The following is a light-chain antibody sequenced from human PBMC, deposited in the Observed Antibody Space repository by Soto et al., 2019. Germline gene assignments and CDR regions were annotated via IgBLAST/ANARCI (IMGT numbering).Light chain of an antibody. CDR3: QQYGSPWA. V-gene: IGKV3-20*01. J-gene: IGKJ2*01. Sequence: EMVLTQSPGTLSLSPGERATLSCRASQSVSSSYLAWYQQKPGQAPRLLIYGASSRATGIPDRFSGRGSGTDFTLTVSRLEPEDFAVYYCQQYGSPWAFGQGTKLEIK. CDR2: GAS. CDR1: QSVSSSY.